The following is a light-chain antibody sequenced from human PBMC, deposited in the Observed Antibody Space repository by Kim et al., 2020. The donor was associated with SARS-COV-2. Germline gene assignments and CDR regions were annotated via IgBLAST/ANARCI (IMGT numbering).Light chain of an antibody. J-gene: IGLJ2*01. Sequence: GTSVPIPSTGTSSDIGGYNFVAWYQQHPGKAPKVMIYEVNKRPSGVPDRFSGSKSGNTASLTVSGLQAEDEADYYCSSYAGRQNLVFGGGTQLTVL. CDR3: SSYAGRQNLV. CDR2: EVN. V-gene: IGLV2-8*01. CDR1: SSDIGGYNF.